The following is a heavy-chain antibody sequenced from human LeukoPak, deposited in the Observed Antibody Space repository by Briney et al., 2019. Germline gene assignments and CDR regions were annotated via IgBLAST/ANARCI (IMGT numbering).Heavy chain of an antibody. Sequence: SQTLSLTCVISGDSVSSNSGAWNWIRQSPSRGLKWLGRTYYRSKWYHEYALSVKSRITINPDTTKNHFSLQLSSVTPEDTAVYYCVRGGVEAPASMGFDYWGQGTLVTVSS. CDR3: VRGGVEAPASMGFDY. CDR1: GDSVSSNSGA. V-gene: IGHV6-1*01. D-gene: IGHD3-10*01. CDR2: TYYRSKWYH. J-gene: IGHJ4*02.